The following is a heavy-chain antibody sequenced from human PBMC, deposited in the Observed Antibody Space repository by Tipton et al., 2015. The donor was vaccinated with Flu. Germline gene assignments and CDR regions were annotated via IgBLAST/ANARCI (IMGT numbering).Heavy chain of an antibody. D-gene: IGHD5-12*01. CDR3: ARDLRGYSGYTGGDAFDV. V-gene: IGHV4-4*07. CDR2: IPTSGST. CDR1: GGSISKSY. Sequence: TLSLTCTVSGGSISKSYWSWIRQPAGKGLEWIGRIPTSGSTNYNASLESRVTMSRDTSKNQFSLRLRSATAADTALYYCARDLRGYSGYTGGDAFDVWGPGMMVTVSS. J-gene: IGHJ3*01.